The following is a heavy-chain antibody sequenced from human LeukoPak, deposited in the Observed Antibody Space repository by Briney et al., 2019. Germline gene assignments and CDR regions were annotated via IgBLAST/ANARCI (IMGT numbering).Heavy chain of an antibody. Sequence: SESLSLTCTVSGGSISSGGYYWSWIRQHPGKGLEWIGYIYYSGSTYYNPSLKSRVTISVDTSKNQFSLKLSSVTAADTAVYYCARAQYYYDSSGYYPYYFDYWGQGTLVTVSS. CDR1: GGSISSGGYY. J-gene: IGHJ4*02. CDR2: IYYSGST. CDR3: ARAQYYYDSSGYYPYYFDY. D-gene: IGHD3-22*01. V-gene: IGHV4-31*03.